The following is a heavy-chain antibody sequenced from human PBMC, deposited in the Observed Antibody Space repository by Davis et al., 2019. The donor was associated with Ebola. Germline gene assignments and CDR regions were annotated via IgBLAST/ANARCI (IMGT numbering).Heavy chain of an antibody. CDR2: ISWNSGSK. D-gene: IGHD6-13*01. CDR1: GFTFSSYG. CDR3: VKDVGALPYSSSVDY. V-gene: IGHV3-9*01. J-gene: IGHJ4*02. Sequence: GGSLRLSCAASGFTFSSYGMHWVRQAPGKGLEWVSGISWNSGSKGYADSVRGRFTISRDNAKNFLYLQMNSLRAEDTALYYCVKDVGALPYSSSVDYWGQGTLVTVSS.